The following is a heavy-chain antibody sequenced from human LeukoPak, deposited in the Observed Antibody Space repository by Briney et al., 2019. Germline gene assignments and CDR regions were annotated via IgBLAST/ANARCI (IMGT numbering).Heavy chain of an antibody. CDR1: GGSISSYY. V-gene: IGHV4-4*07. D-gene: IGHD3-22*01. CDR3: ARVGYYDSSGYSHFDY. J-gene: IGHJ4*02. CDR2: IYTSGST. Sequence: SETLSLTCTVSGGSISSYYWSWIRQPAGKGLEWIGRIYTSGSTNYNPSLKSRVTMSVDTSKNLFSLKLSSVTAADTAVYYCARVGYYDSSGYSHFDYWGQGTLVTVSS.